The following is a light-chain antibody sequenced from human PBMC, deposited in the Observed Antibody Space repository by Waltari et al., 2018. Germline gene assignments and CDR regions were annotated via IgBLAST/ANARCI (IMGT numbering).Light chain of an antibody. CDR3: ASWADSLNGPV. Sequence: QSVVTQPPSASGTPGQTVTISCSGSSSHIGRNSVSWYQQLPGTAPKLLIFNNDQRPSGGPDRFSGSKSGTSASLAIRGLQSEDEADYYCASWADSLNGPVFGGGTKLTVL. V-gene: IGLV1-44*01. J-gene: IGLJ3*02. CDR2: NND. CDR1: SSHIGRNS.